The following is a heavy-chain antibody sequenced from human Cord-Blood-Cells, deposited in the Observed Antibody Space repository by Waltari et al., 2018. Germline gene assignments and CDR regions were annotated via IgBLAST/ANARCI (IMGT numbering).Heavy chain of an antibody. V-gene: IGHV4-34*01. D-gene: IGHD6-13*01. CDR1: GGSFSGYY. CDR2: INHSGRP. J-gene: IGHJ3*02. CDR3: ASLGSDSSSGGAFDI. Sequence: QVQLQQWGAGLLKPSETLSLTCAVYGGSFSGYYWSWIRQPPGKGLEWIGEINHSGRPHYNPPLNSRVTISVDTSKHVFSLQLSSVTAADTAVYYCASLGSDSSSGGAFDIWGQGTMVTVSS.